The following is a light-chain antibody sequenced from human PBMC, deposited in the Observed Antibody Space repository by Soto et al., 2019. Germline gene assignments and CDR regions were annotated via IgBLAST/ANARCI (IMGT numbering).Light chain of an antibody. CDR2: DAS. CDR3: QNYNYWPYT. J-gene: IGKJ2*01. Sequence: EIVMTQSPATLTLSPGQRATLCCRASQTIDNTLAWYQRKPGQAPRLLIYDASTRATGVPDRFSGSGSGTDFTLTISRLQSEDFAVNYCQNYNYWPYTCGQGTKVDIK. CDR1: QTIDNT. V-gene: IGKV3-15*01.